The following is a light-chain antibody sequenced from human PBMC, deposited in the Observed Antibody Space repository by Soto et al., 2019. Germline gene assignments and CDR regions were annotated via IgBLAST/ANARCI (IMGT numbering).Light chain of an antibody. CDR1: TGNVIRGHY. Sequence: QAVVTQEPSLTVSPGGTVTLTCGTSTGNVIRGHYPYWLQQKPGQAPRTLIYDTYDRHSWTPVRFSGSLVGGKAALTLSGAQPEDEAVYYCLLFDSGDMVFGGGTKLTVL. CDR2: DTY. J-gene: IGLJ3*02. V-gene: IGLV7-46*01. CDR3: LLFDSGDMV.